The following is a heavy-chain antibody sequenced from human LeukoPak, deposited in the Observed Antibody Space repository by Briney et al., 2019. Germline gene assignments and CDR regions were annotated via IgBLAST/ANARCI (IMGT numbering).Heavy chain of an antibody. J-gene: IGHJ5*02. V-gene: IGHV4-38-2*02. CDR3: ARAYSSSWYFNWFDP. CDR1: GYSISSGYY. Sequence: SETLSLTCTVSGYSISSGYYWAWIRQSPGKGLEWIGTFYHSGTTYYNPSLRGRVTISVDTSKNQFSLKLTSVTAADTAVYYCARAYSSSWYFNWFDPWGQGTLVTVSS. CDR2: FYHSGTT. D-gene: IGHD6-13*01.